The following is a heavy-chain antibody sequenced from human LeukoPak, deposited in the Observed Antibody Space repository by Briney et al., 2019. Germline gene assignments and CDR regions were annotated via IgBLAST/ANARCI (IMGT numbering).Heavy chain of an antibody. CDR3: ANTPYYYDSSGLYAEDY. CDR1: GSSFSSAYS. D-gene: IGHD3-22*01. Sequence: PSETLCLTCAVLGSSFSSAYSWGWIRQPPENGLEWIGSIYHSGSTYYNPSLKSRVTISVDTSKNQFSLKLSSVTAADTAVYYCANTPYYYDSSGLYAEDYWGQGTLVTVSS. V-gene: IGHV4-38-2*01. J-gene: IGHJ4*02. CDR2: IYHSGST.